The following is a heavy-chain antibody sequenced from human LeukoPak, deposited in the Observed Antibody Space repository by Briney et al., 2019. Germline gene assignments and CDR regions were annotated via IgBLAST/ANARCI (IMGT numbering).Heavy chain of an antibody. V-gene: IGHV3-66*01. CDR3: ARAGDARGSADY. CDR2: IYSGGST. CDR1: GFTVGSNY. J-gene: IGHJ4*02. Sequence: PGGSLRLSFAASGFTVGSNYMSWVRQAPGKGLEWVSVIYSGGSTYYADSVKDRFNISRDNSKNTLYLQMNSLRVEDTAVYYCARAGDARGSADYWGQGTLVTVSS. D-gene: IGHD3-10*01.